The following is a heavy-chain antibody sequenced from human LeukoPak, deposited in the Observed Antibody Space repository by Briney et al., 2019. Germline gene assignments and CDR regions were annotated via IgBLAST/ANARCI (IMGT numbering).Heavy chain of an antibody. D-gene: IGHD4-17*01. V-gene: IGHV3-7*01. CDR3: ARDDTVTTRVGFID. J-gene: IGHJ4*02. Sequence: GGSLRLSCAASGFTFSSYWMSWVRQAPGKGLEWVANIKQDGSEKYYVDSVKGRSTISRDNAKNSLYLQMNSLRAEDTAVYYCARDDTVTTRVGFIDWGQGTLVTVSS. CDR1: GFTFSSYW. CDR2: IKQDGSEK.